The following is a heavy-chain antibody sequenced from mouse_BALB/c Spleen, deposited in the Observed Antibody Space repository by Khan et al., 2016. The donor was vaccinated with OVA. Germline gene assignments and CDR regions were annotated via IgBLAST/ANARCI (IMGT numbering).Heavy chain of an antibody. Sequence: VELVESGAELARPGASVKMSCKASGYTFTSYTMHWVKQRPGQGLEWIGYINPSSGYTNYNQKFKDKATLTADKSSSTAYMQLSSLTSEDSAVYYCARIPVPPYYFDYGGQGTTLTVSS. CDR2: INPSSGYT. V-gene: IGHV1-4*01. J-gene: IGHJ2*01. CDR1: GYTFTSYT. CDR3: ARIPVPPYYFDY.